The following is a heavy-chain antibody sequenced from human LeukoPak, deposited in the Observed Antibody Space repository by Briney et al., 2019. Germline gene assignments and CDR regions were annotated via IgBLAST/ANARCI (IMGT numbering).Heavy chain of an antibody. CDR3: ARLANGELGYYYGMDV. V-gene: IGHV4-4*07. Sequence: PSETLSLTCTVSGGSIGSYYWSWIRQPAGKGLEWIGRIYTSGSTNYNPSLKSRVTMSVDTSKNQFSLKLSSVTAADTAVYYCARLANGELGYYYGMDVWGQGTTVTVSS. D-gene: IGHD3-10*01. CDR1: GGSIGSYY. J-gene: IGHJ6*02. CDR2: IYTSGST.